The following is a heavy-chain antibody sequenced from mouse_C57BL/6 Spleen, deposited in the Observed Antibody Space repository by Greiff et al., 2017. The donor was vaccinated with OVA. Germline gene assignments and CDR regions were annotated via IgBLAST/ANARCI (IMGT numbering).Heavy chain of an antibody. CDR3: TRSSITTVVAFDY. CDR2: IDPETGGT. V-gene: IGHV1-15*01. CDR1: GYTFTDYE. J-gene: IGHJ2*01. D-gene: IGHD1-1*01. Sequence: QVQLQQSGAELVRPGASVTLSCKASGYTFTDYEMHWVKQTPVHGLEWIGAIDPETGGTAYNQKFKGKAILTADKSSSTAYMELRSLTSEDSAVYYGTRSSITTVVAFDYWGQGTTLTVSS.